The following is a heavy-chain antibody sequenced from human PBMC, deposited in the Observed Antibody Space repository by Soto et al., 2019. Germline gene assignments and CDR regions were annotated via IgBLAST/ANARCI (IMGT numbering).Heavy chain of an antibody. J-gene: IGHJ4*02. CDR3: ARDRARYGSGSVYY. CDR1: GFTFSSYA. Sequence: GGSLRLSCAASGFTFSSYAMHWVRQAPGKGLEGVAVISYDGSNKYYADSVKGRFTISRDNSKNTLYLQMNSLRAEDTAVYYCARDRARYGSGSVYYWGQGTLVTVSS. V-gene: IGHV3-30-3*01. D-gene: IGHD3-10*01. CDR2: ISYDGSNK.